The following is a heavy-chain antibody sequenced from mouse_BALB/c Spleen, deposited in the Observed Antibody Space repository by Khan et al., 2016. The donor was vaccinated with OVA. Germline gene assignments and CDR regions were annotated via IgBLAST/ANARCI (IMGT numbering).Heavy chain of an antibody. D-gene: IGHD1-1*01. CDR1: GFTFSSYA. V-gene: IGHV5-9-3*01. CDR3: ARHPITTVVATSYWFFDV. CDR2: ISSGGSYT. Sequence: EVELVESGGGLVQPGGSLKLSCAASGFTFSSYAMSWVRQTPEKRLEWVATISSGGSYTYYPDSVKGRFTISRDNAKNTLYLQMSSLRSEDTAMYYCARHPITTVVATSYWFFDVWGAGTTVTVSS. J-gene: IGHJ1*01.